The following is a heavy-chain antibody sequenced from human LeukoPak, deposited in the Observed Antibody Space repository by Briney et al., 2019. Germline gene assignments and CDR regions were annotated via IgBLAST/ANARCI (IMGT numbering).Heavy chain of an antibody. Sequence: GASVKVSCKASGYTFTGYSIYWVRQTPGQKLEWMGWINPKTGTANSAQKFQGRVTMTRDTSISTAYMELSRLRSDDTAVYYCARFDITMVRGVIIDPWGQGTLVTVSS. CDR1: GYTFTGYS. V-gene: IGHV1-2*02. CDR3: ARFDITMVRGVIIDP. J-gene: IGHJ5*02. CDR2: INPKTGTA. D-gene: IGHD3-10*01.